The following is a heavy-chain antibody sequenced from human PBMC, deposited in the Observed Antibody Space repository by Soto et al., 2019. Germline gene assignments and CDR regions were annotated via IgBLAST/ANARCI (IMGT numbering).Heavy chain of an antibody. CDR3: TRGGDAYKNGH. CDR2: IHYSGST. J-gene: IGHJ4*02. CDR1: GTYY. V-gene: IGHV4-61*01. D-gene: IGHD2-21*01. Sequence: GTYYWSWIRQPRGKGLEWIGFIHYSGSTNYNPSLKSRVTMSVDTSKNQFSLKLTSVNAADTAVYYCTRGGDAYKNGHWGQGTLVTVSS.